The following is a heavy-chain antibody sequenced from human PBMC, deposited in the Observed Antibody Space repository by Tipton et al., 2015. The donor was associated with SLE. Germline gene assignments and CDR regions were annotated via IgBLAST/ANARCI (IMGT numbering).Heavy chain of an antibody. CDR1: GGSISSGSYY. CDR3: AREEEQQLGRGSFDY. V-gene: IGHV4-61*02. CDR2: IYTSGST. J-gene: IGHJ4*02. D-gene: IGHD6-13*01. Sequence: TLSLTCTVSGGSISSGSYYWSWIRQPAGKGLEWIGRIYTSGSTNYNPSLKSRVTISVDTSKNQFSLKLSSVTAADTAVYYCAREEEQQLGRGSFDYWGQGTLVTVSS.